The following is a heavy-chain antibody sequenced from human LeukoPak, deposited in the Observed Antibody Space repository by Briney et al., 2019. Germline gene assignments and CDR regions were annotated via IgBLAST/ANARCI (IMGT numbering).Heavy chain of an antibody. CDR3: VRKASYYDSSEDGYFDL. J-gene: IGHJ2*01. CDR1: GFTFSSYA. D-gene: IGHD3-22*01. CDR2: ISSSGGTT. V-gene: IGHV3-23*01. Sequence: PGGSLRLSCAASGFTFSSYAMTWVRQAPGKGLGWVSGISSSGGTTYHADSVKGRFTISRDNSKNTLYLQMNSLRAEDTAVYYCVRKASYYDSSEDGYFDLWGRGTLVTVSS.